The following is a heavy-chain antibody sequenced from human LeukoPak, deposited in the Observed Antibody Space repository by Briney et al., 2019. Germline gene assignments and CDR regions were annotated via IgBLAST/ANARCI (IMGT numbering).Heavy chain of an antibody. CDR1: GGSISSYY. J-gene: IGHJ4*02. CDR2: IYYSGST. CDR3: ARTQYSSSWYRGGDYFDY. Sequence: PSETLSLTCTVSGGSISSYYWSWLRQPPGKGLEWIGYIYYSGSTNYNPSLKSRVTISVDTSKNQFSLKLSSVTAADTAVYYCARTQYSSSWYRGGDYFDYWGQGTLVTVSS. V-gene: IGHV4-59*08. D-gene: IGHD6-13*01.